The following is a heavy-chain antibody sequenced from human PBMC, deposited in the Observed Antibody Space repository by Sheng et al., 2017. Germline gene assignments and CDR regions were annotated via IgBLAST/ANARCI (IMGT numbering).Heavy chain of an antibody. Sequence: QLQLQESGPGLVKPSETLSLTCTVSGGSISSSPYYWGWIRQPPGKGLEWIGSIYYSGSSYYKPSLKRRVTMSVDTSKNQFSLKLTSVTAADTAVYYCATGSPAADFWCQGTLVTVSS. J-gene: IGHJ4*02. CDR1: GGSISSSPYY. V-gene: IGHV4-39*07. CDR2: IYYSGSS. CDR3: ATGSPAADF. D-gene: IGHD6-13*01.